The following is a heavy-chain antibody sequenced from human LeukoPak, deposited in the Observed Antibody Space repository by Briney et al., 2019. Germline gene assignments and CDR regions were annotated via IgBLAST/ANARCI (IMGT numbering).Heavy chain of an antibody. D-gene: IGHD6-19*01. CDR2: IYSGGST. V-gene: IGHV3-53*01. Sequence: GGSLRLSCAASGFTFSSYGMHWVRQAPGKGLEWVSVIYSGGSTYYADSVKGRFTISRDNSKNTVYLQMNSLRAEDTAVYYCARGSYSSGWFLPNDYWGQGTLVTVSS. J-gene: IGHJ4*02. CDR1: GFTFSSYG. CDR3: ARGSYSSGWFLPNDY.